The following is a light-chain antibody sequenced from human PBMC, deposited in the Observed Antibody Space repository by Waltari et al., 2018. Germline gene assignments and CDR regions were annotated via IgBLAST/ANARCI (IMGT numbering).Light chain of an antibody. CDR3: SSYTSSSTSYV. V-gene: IGLV2-14*03. CDR2: DVS. J-gene: IGLJ1*01. CDR1: SRAVCGYHD. Sequence: QSALTQPAPVSGSPGPSLTIPCTGTSRAVCGYHDFPWYQQQPGMAPKLMIFDVSNRPSGVSNRFSGSKSGNTASLTISGLQAEDEADYYCSSYTSSSTSYVFGTGTKVTVL.